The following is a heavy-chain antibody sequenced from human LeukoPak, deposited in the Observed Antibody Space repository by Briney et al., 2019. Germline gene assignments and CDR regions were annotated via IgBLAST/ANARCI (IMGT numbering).Heavy chain of an antibody. CDR1: GGSFSGYY. J-gene: IGHJ4*02. CDR2: INHSGST. Sequence: SETLSLTCAVYGGSFSGYYWSWIRQPPGKGLEWIGEINHSGSTNYNPSLKSRVTISVDTSKNQFSLKLSSVTAADTAVYYCARGLLESPCGADWGQGTLVTVSS. V-gene: IGHV4-34*01. CDR3: ARGLLESPCGAD. D-gene: IGHD3-16*01.